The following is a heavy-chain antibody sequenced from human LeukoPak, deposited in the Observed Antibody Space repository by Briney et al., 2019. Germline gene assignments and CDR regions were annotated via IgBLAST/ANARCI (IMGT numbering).Heavy chain of an antibody. CDR3: AKPYLGSALDI. D-gene: IGHD3-16*01. J-gene: IGHJ3*02. CDR2: INPNSGGT. CDR1: GYTFTWYF. Sequence: ASVTVSCKASGYTFTWYFLHWVRHGPGQGLEWMGCINPNSGGTNFAQKFQGRVTMTRDTSITTTYMELSRLRSDDTAVYFCAKPYLGSALDIWGQGTMVTVSS. V-gene: IGHV1-2*02.